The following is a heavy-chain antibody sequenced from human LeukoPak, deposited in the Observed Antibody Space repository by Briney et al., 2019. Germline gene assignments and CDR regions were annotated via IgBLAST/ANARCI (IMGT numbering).Heavy chain of an antibody. CDR3: ARPGGPYRVGSFDY. CDR2: ICYSGDT. CDR1: GGSISDYY. Sequence: SETLSLTCTVSGGSISDYYWNWIRQPPGKGLEWIGYICYSGDTNYNPSLKGRVTISVDTSKNQFSLRLSSVTAADTAMYYCARPGGPYRVGSFDYWGQGALVTVSS. D-gene: IGHD3-10*01. V-gene: IGHV4-59*08. J-gene: IGHJ4*02.